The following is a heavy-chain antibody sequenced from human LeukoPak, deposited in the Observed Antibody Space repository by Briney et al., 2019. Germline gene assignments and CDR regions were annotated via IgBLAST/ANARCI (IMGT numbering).Heavy chain of an antibody. CDR3: ARGAPGSYCSGGSCPYFDY. CDR1: GYAFTSYD. D-gene: IGHD2-15*01. J-gene: IGHJ4*02. V-gene: IGHV1-8*01. CDR2: VNPNSGHT. Sequence: ASVKVSCKASGYAFTSYDVNWVRQATGQGLEWMGWVNPNSGHTGYAQKFQGRVTMTTNTSISTAYMELSSLRSEDTAVYYCARGAPGSYCSGGSCPYFDYWGQGTLVSVSS.